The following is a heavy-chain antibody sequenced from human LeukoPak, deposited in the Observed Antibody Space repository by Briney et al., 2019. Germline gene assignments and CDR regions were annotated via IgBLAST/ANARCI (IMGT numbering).Heavy chain of an antibody. CDR3: ARRWELLGLYFDY. CDR1: GFTFSSYE. V-gene: IGHV3-48*03. J-gene: IGHJ4*02. D-gene: IGHD1-26*01. Sequence: GGSLRLSCAASGFTFSSYEMNWVRQAPGKGLEWVSYISSSGSTIYYADSVKGRFTISRDNAKNSLYLQMNSLRAEDTAVYYCARRWELLGLYFDYWGQGTLVTVSS. CDR2: ISSSGSTI.